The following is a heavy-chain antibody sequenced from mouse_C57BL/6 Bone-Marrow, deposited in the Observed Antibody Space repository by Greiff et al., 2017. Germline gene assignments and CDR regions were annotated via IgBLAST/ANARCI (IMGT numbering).Heavy chain of an antibody. CDR2: IDPSDSYT. Sequence: QVQLQQPGAELVKPGASVKLSCKASGYTFTSYWMQWVKQRPGQGLEWIGEIDPSDSYTNYNQKFKGKATLTVDTSSSTAYMQLSSLTSEDSAVYDCARWDTTVVARKDYWGQGTTLTVSS. J-gene: IGHJ2*01. CDR1: GYTFTSYW. CDR3: ARWDTTVVARKDY. V-gene: IGHV1-50*01. D-gene: IGHD1-1*01.